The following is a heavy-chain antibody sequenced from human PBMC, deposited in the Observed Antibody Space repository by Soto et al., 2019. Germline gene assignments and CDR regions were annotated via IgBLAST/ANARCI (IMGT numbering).Heavy chain of an antibody. CDR1: GFTVSSNY. J-gene: IGHJ6*02. V-gene: IGHV3-53*01. Sequence: EVQLVESGGGLIQPGGSLRLSCAASGFTVSSNYMSWVRQAPGKGLEWVSVIYGGGSTYYADSVKGRFTISRDNSKNTLYLQMNSLRAEDTAVYHCARDKWGIAVAGVYYYYGLDVWGQGTTVTVSS. CDR3: ARDKWGIAVAGVYYYYGLDV. CDR2: IYGGGST. D-gene: IGHD6-19*01.